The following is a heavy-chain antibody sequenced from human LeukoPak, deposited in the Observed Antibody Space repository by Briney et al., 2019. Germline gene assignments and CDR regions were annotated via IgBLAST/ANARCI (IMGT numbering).Heavy chain of an antibody. V-gene: IGHV4-30-4*01. CDR2: IYYSGAT. CDR1: GGSISTDDFY. D-gene: IGHD3-9*01. J-gene: IGHJ6*02. Sequence: SETLSLTCTVSGGSISTDDFYWSWIRQPPGKGLEWIGFIYYSGATNYTPSLKSRVTMSLDTSKNQFSLKLRSVTAADTTVYYCARVDYDVLPGPNYYYDMDVWGQGTTVTVSS. CDR3: ARVDYDVLPGPNYYYDMDV.